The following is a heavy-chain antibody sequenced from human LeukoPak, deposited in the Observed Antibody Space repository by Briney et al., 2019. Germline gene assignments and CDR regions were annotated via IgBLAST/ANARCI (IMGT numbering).Heavy chain of an antibody. V-gene: IGHV3-48*03. CDR1: GFTFSSYE. CDR3: ARDRATYALYYYGMDV. D-gene: IGHD4-17*01. CDR2: ISSSGSTI. Sequence: GGSLRLSCAASGFTFSSYEMNWVRQAPGKGLEWVSYISSSGSTIYYADSVKGRFTISRDNAKNSLYLQMNSLRAEDTAVYYCARDRATYALYYYGMDVWGQGTTVTVSS. J-gene: IGHJ6*02.